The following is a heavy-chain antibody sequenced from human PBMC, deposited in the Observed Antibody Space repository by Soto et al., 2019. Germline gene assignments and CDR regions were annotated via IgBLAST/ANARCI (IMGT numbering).Heavy chain of an antibody. CDR2: MSYDGSNK. CDR1: GFTFSSYA. D-gene: IGHD3-22*01. J-gene: IGHJ4*02. CDR3: ARAHDSSGYYIFSIGY. Sequence: QVQLVESGGGVVQPGRSLSLSCAASGFTFSSYAMHWVRQAPGKGLEWVAVMSYDGSNKYYADSVKGRFTISRDNSKNTLYLQMNSLRTEDTSVYYCARAHDSSGYYIFSIGYWGQGTRVTVSS. V-gene: IGHV3-30-3*01.